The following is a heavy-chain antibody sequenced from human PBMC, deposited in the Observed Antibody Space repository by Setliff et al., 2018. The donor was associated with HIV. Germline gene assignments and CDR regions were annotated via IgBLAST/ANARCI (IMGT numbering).Heavy chain of an antibody. V-gene: IGHV4-4*07. D-gene: IGHD2-2*02. J-gene: IGHJ3*02. CDR3: ARVFTPIRGAPFGTPPGAFDI. Sequence: SETLSLTCSVSGGSISPYYWSWIRQPAGKGLEWIGRIYISGNTIYNPSLKSRVTMSVDTSKNQFSLILNSVTAADTAVYYCARVFTPIRGAPFGTPPGAFDIWGQGTKVTVS. CDR1: GGSISPYY. CDR2: IYISGNT.